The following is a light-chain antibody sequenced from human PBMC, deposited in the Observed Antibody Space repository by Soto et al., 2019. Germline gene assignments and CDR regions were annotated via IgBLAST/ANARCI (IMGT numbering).Light chain of an antibody. J-gene: IGKJ2*01. V-gene: IGKV1-5*01. CDR2: DAT. CDR3: EQYKTYTT. Sequence: DIQMTQSPSTLSASVGDRVTITCRASQSISTWLVWYQQKQGKAPKVLIYDATSLQSGVQSRFSGHGSGTDFTLTISSLQPDDSAIYYCEQYKTYTTFGQGTKLEIK. CDR1: QSISTW.